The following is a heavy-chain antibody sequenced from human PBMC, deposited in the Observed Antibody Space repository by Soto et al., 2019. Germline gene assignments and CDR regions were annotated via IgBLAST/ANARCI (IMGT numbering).Heavy chain of an antibody. D-gene: IGHD5-12*01. CDR1: GFSLSTSGVG. J-gene: IGHJ6*02. CDR2: MYWDEDK. CDR3: AHSRRRSGYEYYYYYYAMDV. Sequence: QITLTESGPTLAKPPQTLTLTCTFSGFSLSTSGVGVGWIRQPPGKALEWLALMYWDEDKRYSPSLKSRLTNTKDTSKYQVVLTMTNMDPVDTATYYGAHSRRRSGYEYYYYYYAMDVWGQGTTVTVSS. V-gene: IGHV2-5*02.